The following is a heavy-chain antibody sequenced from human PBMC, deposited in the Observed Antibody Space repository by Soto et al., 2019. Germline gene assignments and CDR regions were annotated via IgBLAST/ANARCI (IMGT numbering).Heavy chain of an antibody. Sequence: SETLSLTCTVSGGSISSSSYYWGWIRQPPGKGLEWIGSIYYSGSTYYNPSLKSRVTISVDTSKNQFSLKLSSVTAADTAVYYCARPQGSSWYWSWFDPWGQGTLVTVSS. J-gene: IGHJ5*02. V-gene: IGHV4-39*01. CDR3: ARPQGSSWYWSWFDP. D-gene: IGHD6-13*01. CDR2: IYYSGST. CDR1: GGSISSSSYY.